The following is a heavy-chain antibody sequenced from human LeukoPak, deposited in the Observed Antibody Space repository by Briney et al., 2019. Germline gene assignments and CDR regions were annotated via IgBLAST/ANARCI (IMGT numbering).Heavy chain of an antibody. CDR2: ISSNGSIT. J-gene: IGHJ4*02. Sequence: GGSLRLSCSASGFTFSSYPMHWVRQAPGKGLQYVSAISSNGSITYYADSVKDRFTISRDNSKNTLYLQMSSLRAEDMAVYYCVKVSVTGTSVDYWGQGTLVTVS. D-gene: IGHD6-19*01. V-gene: IGHV3-64D*06. CDR1: GFTFSSYP. CDR3: VKVSVTGTSVDY.